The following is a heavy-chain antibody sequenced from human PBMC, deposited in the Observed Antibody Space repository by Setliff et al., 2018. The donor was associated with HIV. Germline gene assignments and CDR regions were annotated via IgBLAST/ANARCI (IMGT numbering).Heavy chain of an antibody. Sequence: GGSLRLSCAASGFLFSEYGMHWVRQAPGRGLEWVGVISYDGSKTYYADSVKGRFTISRDNSKNSVLLQMNSLRGDDTAVYYCAREQLRAYGDLDYWGQGTLVTVSS. CDR1: GFLFSEYG. D-gene: IGHD4-17*01. CDR2: ISYDGSKT. CDR3: AREQLRAYGDLDY. J-gene: IGHJ4*02. V-gene: IGHV3-30*03.